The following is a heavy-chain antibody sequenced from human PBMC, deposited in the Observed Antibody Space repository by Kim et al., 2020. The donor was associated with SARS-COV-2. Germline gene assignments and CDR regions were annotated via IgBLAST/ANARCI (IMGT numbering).Heavy chain of an antibody. D-gene: IGHD2-15*01. CDR3: ARTSPYCSGGSCYTGGYYGMDV. CDR1: GYTFTSYA. CDR2: INAGNGNT. J-gene: IGHJ6*02. Sequence: ASVKVSCKASGYTFTSYAMHWVRQAPGQRLEWMGWINAGNGNTKYSQKFQGRVTITRDTSASTAYMELSSLRSEDTAVYYCARTSPYCSGGSCYTGGYYGMDVWGQGTTVTVSS. V-gene: IGHV1-3*01.